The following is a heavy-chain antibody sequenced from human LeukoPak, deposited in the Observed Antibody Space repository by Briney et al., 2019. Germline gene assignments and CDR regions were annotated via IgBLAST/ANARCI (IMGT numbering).Heavy chain of an antibody. CDR1: GYTFTSYG. D-gene: IGHD6-19*01. CDR2: ISAYNGNT. Sequence: ASVKVSCKASGYTFTSYGISWGRQAPGQGLEWMGWISAYNGNTNYAQKLQGRVTMTTDTSTSTAYMELRSLRSDDTAVYYCATGIAVEDAFDIWGQGTMVTVSS. CDR3: ATGIAVEDAFDI. J-gene: IGHJ3*02. V-gene: IGHV1-18*01.